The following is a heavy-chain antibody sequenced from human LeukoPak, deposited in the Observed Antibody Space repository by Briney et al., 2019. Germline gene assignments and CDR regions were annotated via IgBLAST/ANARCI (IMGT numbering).Heavy chain of an antibody. Sequence: SVKVSCKASGGTFSKFGISWVRQAPGEGLEWMGGIIPMFGAANYAQKFQGRVTITTDESTTTAHMELISLTSDDTAVYFCATEGPNYYMDVWGKRTTVTVSS. CDR2: IIPMFGAA. CDR1: GGTFSKFG. CDR3: ATEGPNYYMDV. V-gene: IGHV1-69*05. J-gene: IGHJ6*03.